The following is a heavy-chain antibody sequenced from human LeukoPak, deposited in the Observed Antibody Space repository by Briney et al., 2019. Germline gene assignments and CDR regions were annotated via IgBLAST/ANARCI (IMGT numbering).Heavy chain of an antibody. V-gene: IGHV3-21*01. CDR1: GFTFSSYR. Sequence: GGSLRHSCAASGFTFSSYRMNWVGQAPFKGLEWVSSISSSSSYIYYADSVKGRFTISRDNAKNSLYLQMNSLRAEDTAVYYCAREGTAGMDVWGQGTTVTVSS. J-gene: IGHJ6*02. CDR3: AREGTAGMDV. D-gene: IGHD3-10*01. CDR2: ISSSSSYI.